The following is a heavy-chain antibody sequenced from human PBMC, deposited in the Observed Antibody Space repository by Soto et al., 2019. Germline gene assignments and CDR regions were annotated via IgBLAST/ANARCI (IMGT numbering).Heavy chain of an antibody. CDR2: IKQDGSEK. J-gene: IGHJ4*02. D-gene: IGHD6-19*01. Sequence: PGGSLRLSCAASGFTFSSYWMSWVRQAPGKGLEWVANIKQDGSEKYYVDSVKGRFTISRDNAKNSLYLQMNSLRAEDTAVYYCARDPPRTIKAVAAFGNGWGQGTLVTVSS. CDR3: ARDPPRTIKAVAAFGNG. CDR1: GFTFSSYW. V-gene: IGHV3-7*01.